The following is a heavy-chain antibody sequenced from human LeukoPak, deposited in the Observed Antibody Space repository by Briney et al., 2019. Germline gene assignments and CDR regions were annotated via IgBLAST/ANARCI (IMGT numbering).Heavy chain of an antibody. J-gene: IGHJ4*02. D-gene: IGHD4-11*01. Sequence: SETLSLTCTVSGGSVSSGSNYWNWIRQPAGKGLEWIGRIYTSGSTNYNPSLKSRVTISVDTSKNQFSLKLSSVTAADTAVYYCAREWYDYSNYYFDYWGQGTLVTVSS. CDR1: GGSVSSGSNY. V-gene: IGHV4-61*02. CDR3: AREWYDYSNYYFDY. CDR2: IYTSGST.